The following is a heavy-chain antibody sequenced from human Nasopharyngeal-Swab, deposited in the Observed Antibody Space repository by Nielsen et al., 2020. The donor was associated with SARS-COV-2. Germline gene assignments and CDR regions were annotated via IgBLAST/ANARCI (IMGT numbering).Heavy chain of an antibody. CDR3: TTDYYFDY. J-gene: IGHJ4*02. CDR1: GFIFSESA. CDR2: IGDKDHNYAT. Sequence: GGSLRLSCAASGFIFSESAMHWVRQASGKGLEWLGRIGDKDHNYATTYGAAVKGRFTISRDDSKNTAFLQMDSLKTEDTALYYCTTDYYFDYWGQGTLVTVSS. V-gene: IGHV3-73*01.